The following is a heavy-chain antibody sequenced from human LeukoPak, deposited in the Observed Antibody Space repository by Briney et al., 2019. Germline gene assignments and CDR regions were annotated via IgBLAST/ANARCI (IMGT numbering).Heavy chain of an antibody. V-gene: IGHV3-21*01. D-gene: IGHD5-18*01. Sequence: GGSLRLSCAASGFTFSSYSMNWVRQAPGKGLEWVSSITSSGTYIFYADSVKGRFTISRDNAKNSLYLQMNSLRAEDTAVYYCARDLGYSFDYWGQGTLVTVSS. J-gene: IGHJ4*02. CDR2: ITSSGTYI. CDR3: ARDLGYSFDY. CDR1: GFTFSSYS.